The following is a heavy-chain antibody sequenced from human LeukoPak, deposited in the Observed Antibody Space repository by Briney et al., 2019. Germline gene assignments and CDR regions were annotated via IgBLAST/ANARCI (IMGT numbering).Heavy chain of an antibody. CDR3: ARGSRRWLQFGAFDM. D-gene: IGHD5-24*01. CDR1: GVAFSGYY. V-gene: IGHV4-34*01. Sequence: PSETLSLTCAVYGVAFSGYYWSWIRQPPGNGLEWIGEINHSGSTNYNPSLKSRVTISVDTSKNQFSLKLSSVTAADTAVYYCARGSRRWLQFGAFDMWGQGTMVTVSS. J-gene: IGHJ3*02. CDR2: INHSGST.